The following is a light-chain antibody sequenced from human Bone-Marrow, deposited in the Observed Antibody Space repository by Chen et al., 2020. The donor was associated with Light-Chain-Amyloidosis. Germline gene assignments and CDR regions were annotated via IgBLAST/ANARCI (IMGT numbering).Light chain of an antibody. CDR3: QSADSSGTYEVI. CDR2: RDT. CDR1: DLPTKY. Sequence: SELTQPPPVAVSPGQTARITCSGDDLPTKYAYWYQQKPGHPPVLVIHRDTERPSGISERFSGSSSGTTATLTISGVQAEDEADYHCQSADSSGTYEVIFGGGTKLTVL. V-gene: IGLV3-25*03. J-gene: IGLJ2*01.